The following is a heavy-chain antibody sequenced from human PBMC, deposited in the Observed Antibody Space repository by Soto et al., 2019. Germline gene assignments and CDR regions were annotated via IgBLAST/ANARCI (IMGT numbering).Heavy chain of an antibody. CDR3: ARHFRDAYNALAF. CDR1: GGSISDYY. CDR2: FSYVRGT. Sequence: SETLSLTCTVSGGSISDYYWSWIRQPPGKGLEWIGYFSYVRGTNNSPSLKSRATISGDTSKNQLSLNLSSVTAADTAVYYCARHFRDAYNALAFWGQGSLVNVSS. J-gene: IGHJ4*02. V-gene: IGHV4-59*08. D-gene: IGHD1-1*01.